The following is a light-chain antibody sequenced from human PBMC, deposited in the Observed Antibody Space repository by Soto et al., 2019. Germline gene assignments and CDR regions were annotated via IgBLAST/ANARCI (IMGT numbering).Light chain of an antibody. CDR1: QSVSSY. Sequence: EFVLTQSPATLSLSPGERATLSCRASQSVSSYLAWYQQKPGQAPRLLIYDVSNRATGIPARFSGSGSGTDFTLTISSLEPEDFAVYYCQQRGTFGRGTKVEIK. V-gene: IGKV3-11*01. J-gene: IGKJ4*01. CDR3: QQRGT. CDR2: DVS.